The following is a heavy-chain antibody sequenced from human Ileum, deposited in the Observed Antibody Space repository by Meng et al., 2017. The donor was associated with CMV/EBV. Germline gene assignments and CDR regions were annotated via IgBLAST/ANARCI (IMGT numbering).Heavy chain of an antibody. J-gene: IGHJ4*02. CDR1: FTGSG. D-gene: IGHD2-15*01. Sequence: FTGSGISWVRQAPGQGLEWMGWISAYNGNTNYAQKFQGRVTMTIDTSTSTGYMELRSLRSDDTAVYYCARPMTYCSGGSCYPRGVDYWGQGTLVTVSS. CDR2: ISAYNGNT. V-gene: IGHV1-18*01. CDR3: ARPMTYCSGGSCYPRGVDY.